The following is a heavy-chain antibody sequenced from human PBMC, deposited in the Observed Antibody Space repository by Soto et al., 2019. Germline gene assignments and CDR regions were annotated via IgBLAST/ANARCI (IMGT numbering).Heavy chain of an antibody. D-gene: IGHD2-21*02. CDR1: VGSVSSGSYY. J-gene: IGHJ6*02. CDR2: IYYSWST. V-gene: IGHV4-61*01. Sequence: SETLSLTCTVSVGSVSSGSYYWSWILHPPGKGLEGIGYIYYSWSTNYNPSLKSRVTISLDTSKNQFSLKLSSVTAADTAVYYWARAFPYCGCDCYEYYYYYGMEVWGQGTTVTVSS. CDR3: ARAFPYCGCDCYEYYYYYGMEV.